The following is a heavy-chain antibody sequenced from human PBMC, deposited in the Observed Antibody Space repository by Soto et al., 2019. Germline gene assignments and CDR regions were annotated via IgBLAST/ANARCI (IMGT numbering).Heavy chain of an antibody. J-gene: IGHJ4*02. D-gene: IGHD3-10*01. CDR2: IKQDGSEK. Sequence: HPGGSLRLSCAASGFTFSSYWMSWVRQAPGKGLEWVANIKQDGSEKYYVDSVKGRFTISRDNAKNSLYLQMNSLRAEDTAVYYCARIGGWFGELYFDYWGQGTLVTVSS. CDR3: ARIGGWFGELYFDY. CDR1: GFTFSSYW. V-gene: IGHV3-7*03.